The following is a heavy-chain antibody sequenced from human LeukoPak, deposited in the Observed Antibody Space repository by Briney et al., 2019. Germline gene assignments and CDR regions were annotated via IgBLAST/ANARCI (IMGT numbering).Heavy chain of an antibody. D-gene: IGHD2-21*02. CDR2: ISGSGGSA. Sequence: GGSLRLSCAASGFTFSSYAMSWVRQAPGKGLEWVSAISGSGGSAYYADSVKGRFTISRDNSKNTLYLQMNSLRAEDAAVYYCAKDLRTYCGGDCYLFDYWGQGTLVTVSS. J-gene: IGHJ4*02. CDR1: GFTFSSYA. V-gene: IGHV3-23*01. CDR3: AKDLRTYCGGDCYLFDY.